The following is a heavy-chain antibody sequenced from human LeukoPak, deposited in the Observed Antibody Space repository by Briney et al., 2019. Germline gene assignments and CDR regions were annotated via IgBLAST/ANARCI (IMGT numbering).Heavy chain of an antibody. Sequence: PSETLSLTCTVSGGSISSSTYYWGWIRQPPGKGLEWIATIYYSGSTYYNPSLKSRVTISVDTSKNQFSLKLSSVTAADTAVYYCARRLFWSGYYNDYWGQGTLVTVSS. CDR2: IYYSGST. D-gene: IGHD3-3*01. J-gene: IGHJ4*02. V-gene: IGHV4-39*01. CDR1: GGSISSSTYY. CDR3: ARRLFWSGYYNDY.